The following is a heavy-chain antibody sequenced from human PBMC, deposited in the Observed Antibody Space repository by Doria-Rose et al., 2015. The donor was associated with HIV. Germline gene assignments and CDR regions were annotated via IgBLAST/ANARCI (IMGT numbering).Heavy chain of an antibody. D-gene: IGHD1-26*01. Sequence: QVQLQESGPGLVKPSETLSLTCSVSGGSISHYYWSWIRQPPGKGLECIGDIFYTGSTNYSHSLKSRESISIDTSKNKFSLRLSSVTAADTAVYYCARVLSGTYDYWGQGTLVTVSS. CDR3: ARVLSGTYDY. CDR2: IFYTGST. J-gene: IGHJ4*02. CDR1: GGSISHYY. V-gene: IGHV4-59*01.